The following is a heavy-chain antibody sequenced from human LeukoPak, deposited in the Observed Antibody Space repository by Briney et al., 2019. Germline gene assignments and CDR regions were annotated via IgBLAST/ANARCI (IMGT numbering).Heavy chain of an antibody. CDR2: FDPEDGKT. D-gene: IGHD2-15*01. CDR3: ATGFIEVVAAATGMDY. V-gene: IGHV1-24*01. J-gene: IGHJ4*02. Sequence: RVASVKVSCKASGNSLSEFSMHWVRQAPGKGLEWMGSFDPEDGKTIYAQKLQGRVTMTEDTSTDTAYMELRSLTSDDTAVYYCATGFIEVVAAATGMDYWGQGTLVTVSS. CDR1: GNSLSEFS.